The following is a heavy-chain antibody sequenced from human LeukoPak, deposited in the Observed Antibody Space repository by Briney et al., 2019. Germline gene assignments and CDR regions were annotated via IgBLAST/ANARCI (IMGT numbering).Heavy chain of an antibody. CDR3: ARGANVLRFLEWLHEDYYFDY. J-gene: IGHJ4*02. CDR1: GFNFYNYD. D-gene: IGHD3-3*01. CDR2: ISRDGERE. Sequence: GGSLRLSCAASGFNFYNYDIQWVRQAPGKGLEWLATISRDGEREFYTDSLKGRFTISRDNSRNTLYLQMNSLRAEDTAVYYCARGANVLRFLEWLHEDYYFDYWGQGTLVTVSS. V-gene: IGHV3-30*04.